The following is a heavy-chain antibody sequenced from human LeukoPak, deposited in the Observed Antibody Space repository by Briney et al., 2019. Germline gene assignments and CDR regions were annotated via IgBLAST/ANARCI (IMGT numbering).Heavy chain of an antibody. D-gene: IGHD2-2*01. J-gene: IGHJ6*02. V-gene: IGHV4-59*01. Sequence: PSETLSLTCTVSGGSISSYYGSWIRQPPGKGLEWIGYIYYSGSTNYNPSLKSRVTISVDTSKNQFSLKLSSVTAADTAVYYCAGEGPAANYYYGMDVWGQGTTVTVSS. CDR2: IYYSGST. CDR1: GGSISSYY. CDR3: AGEGPAANYYYGMDV.